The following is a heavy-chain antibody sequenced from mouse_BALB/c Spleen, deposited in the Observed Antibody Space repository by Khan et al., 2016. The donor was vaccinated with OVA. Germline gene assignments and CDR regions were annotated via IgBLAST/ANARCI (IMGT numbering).Heavy chain of an antibody. CDR1: GYSITSGYG. J-gene: IGHJ2*01. Sequence: VQLQESGPGLVKPSQSLSLTCTVTGYSITSGYGWNWIRQFPGNKLEWMGYISYSGSTNSNPSLKSRISIIRDTSKNQFFLQLNSVTTEDTATYYCARTARIKYWGQGTTLTVSS. CDR3: ARTARIKY. V-gene: IGHV3-2*02. D-gene: IGHD1-2*01. CDR2: ISYSGST.